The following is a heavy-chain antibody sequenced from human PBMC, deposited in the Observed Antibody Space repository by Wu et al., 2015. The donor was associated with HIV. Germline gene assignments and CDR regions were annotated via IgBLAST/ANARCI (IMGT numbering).Heavy chain of an antibody. D-gene: IGHD3-10*01. CDR3: VRDHYNARDY. V-gene: IGHV1-69*12. J-gene: IGHJ4*02. Sequence: QVQLVQSGAEVKKPGSSVKVSCKASGGTFSSYAISWVRQAPGQGLEWMGGIIPIFGTANYAKRFQGRVSITADESTITAYMELSSLRSEDTAMYYCVRDHYNARDYWGQGTLVTVSS. CDR1: GGTFSSYA. CDR2: IIPIFGTA.